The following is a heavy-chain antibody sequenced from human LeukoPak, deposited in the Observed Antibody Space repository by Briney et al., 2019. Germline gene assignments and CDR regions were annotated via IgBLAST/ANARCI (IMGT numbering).Heavy chain of an antibody. CDR3: ARGSANNGAGPKRAFEY. CDR2: ITPNSGGT. J-gene: IGHJ4*02. V-gene: IGHV1-2*02. CDR1: GYTFTDYY. D-gene: IGHD1/OR15-1a*01. Sequence: ASVKVSCKASGYTFTDYYIHWVRQAPGQRLEWMGWITPNSGGTNYAQKFRGRVTMTRDTSISTAYMELSSLTSDDTAMYYCARGSANNGAGPKRAFEYWGQGTLVTLSS.